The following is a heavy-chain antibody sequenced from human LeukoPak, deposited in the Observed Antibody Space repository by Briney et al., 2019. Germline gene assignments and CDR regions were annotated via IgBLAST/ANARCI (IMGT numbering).Heavy chain of an antibody. V-gene: IGHV1-18*01. CDR1: GYIFTNYV. D-gene: IGHD5-12*01. J-gene: IGHJ4*02. CDR3: ARGVATTYFDY. CDR2: ISAYNGNT. Sequence: GASVKVCCKAAGYIFTNYVISWVRQAPGQGLEWMGWISAYNGNTNYAQKLQGRVTMTTDTSTSTAYMELRSLRSDDTAVYYCARGVATTYFDYWGQGTLVTVSS.